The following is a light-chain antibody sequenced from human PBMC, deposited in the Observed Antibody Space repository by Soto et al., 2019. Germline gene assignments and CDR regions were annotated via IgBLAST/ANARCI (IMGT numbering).Light chain of an antibody. CDR3: GADHGGGSNFVYV. CDR1: SGYSNYK. Sequence: QAVVTQPPSASASLGASVNLTCTLSSGYSNYKVDWYQQRPGKGPRFVMRVGTGGIVGSKGDGIPDRFSVLGSGLNRYLTINNIQEEDENDYYCGADHGGGSNFVYVFGTGTKLTVL. J-gene: IGLJ1*01. V-gene: IGLV9-49*01. CDR2: VGTGGIVG.